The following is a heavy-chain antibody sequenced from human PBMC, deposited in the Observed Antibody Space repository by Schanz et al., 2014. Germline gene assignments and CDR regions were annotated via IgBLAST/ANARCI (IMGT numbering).Heavy chain of an antibody. V-gene: IGHV3-23*01. D-gene: IGHD6-19*01. CDR2: ISDNGIST. Sequence: EVQLLESGGGLVQPGGSLRLSCVASGFTFSSYAMSWVRQAPGKGLEWVSGISDNGISTYYADSVKGRFSISRENSKSILYLQRNRLRAEDTAVYYCAKAGSGWSTAGYYYWGQGTLVAVSS. CDR3: AKAGSGWSTAGYYY. J-gene: IGHJ4*02. CDR1: GFTFSSYA.